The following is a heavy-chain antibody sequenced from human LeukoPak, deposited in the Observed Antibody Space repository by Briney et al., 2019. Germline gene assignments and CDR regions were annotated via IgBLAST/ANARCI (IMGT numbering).Heavy chain of an antibody. J-gene: IGHJ6*03. CDR2: IIPIFGTA. V-gene: IGHV1-69*13. CDR3: ARSGYDDYYYYYMDV. CDR1: GYTFINYG. D-gene: IGHD5-12*01. Sequence: SVKVSCKASGYTFINYGVSWVRQAPGQGLEWMGGIIPIFGTANYAQKFQGRVTITADESTSTAYMELSSLRSEDTAVYYCARSGYDDYYYYYMDVWGKGTTVTISS.